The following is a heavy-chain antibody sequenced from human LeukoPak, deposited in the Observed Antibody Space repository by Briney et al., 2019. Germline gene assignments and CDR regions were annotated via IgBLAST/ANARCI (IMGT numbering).Heavy chain of an antibody. D-gene: IGHD4-17*01. CDR3: ANSQSNGDYFDAFDI. Sequence: SETLSLTCAVYGGSFSGYYRSWIRQPPGKGLEWIGEINHSGSTNYNPSLKSRVTISVDTSKNQFSLKLSSVTAADTAVYYCANSQSNGDYFDAFDIWGQGTMVTVSS. J-gene: IGHJ3*02. CDR2: INHSGST. V-gene: IGHV4-34*01. CDR1: GGSFSGYY.